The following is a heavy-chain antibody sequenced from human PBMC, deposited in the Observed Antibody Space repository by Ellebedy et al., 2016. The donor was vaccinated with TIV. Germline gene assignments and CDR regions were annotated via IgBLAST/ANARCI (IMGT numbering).Heavy chain of an antibody. Sequence: SETLSLXCAVSGGSISSSNWWSWVRQPPGKGLEWIGEIYHSGSTNYNPSLKSRVTISVDTSKNQFSLKLSSVTAADTAVYYCARGRSRRFLEWLSRVDFDYWGQGTLVTVSS. CDR1: GGSISSSNW. V-gene: IGHV4-4*02. CDR3: ARGRSRRFLEWLSRVDFDY. D-gene: IGHD3-3*01. J-gene: IGHJ4*02. CDR2: IYHSGST.